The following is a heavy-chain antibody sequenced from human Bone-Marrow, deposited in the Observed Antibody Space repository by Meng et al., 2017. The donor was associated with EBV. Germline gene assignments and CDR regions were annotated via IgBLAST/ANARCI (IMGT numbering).Heavy chain of an antibody. CDR1: GFTFSSYG. Sequence: QVQWLESGGGGVRPGRSLRLSCAASGFTFSSYGMHWVRQAPGKGLEWVAVISYDGSNKYYADSVKGRFTISRDNSKNTLYLQMNSLRAEDTAVYYCAKDPRRIYGGPPDYWGQGTLVTVSS. CDR2: ISYDGSNK. V-gene: IGHV3-30*18. CDR3: AKDPRRIYGGPPDY. J-gene: IGHJ4*02. D-gene: IGHD4-23*01.